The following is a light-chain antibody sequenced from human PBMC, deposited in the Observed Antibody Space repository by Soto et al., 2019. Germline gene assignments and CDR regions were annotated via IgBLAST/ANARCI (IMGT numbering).Light chain of an antibody. J-gene: IGLJ1*01. V-gene: IGLV1-40*01. CDR2: GNS. CDR1: SSNIGAGYD. Sequence: QSVLTQPPSVSGAPGQRVTISCTGSSSNIGAGYDVHCYHQLPGTAPKLLIYGNSNRPSGVPDRFSGSKSATSASLAITGLQAEDEADYYCQSYDSSLSGYVFGTGTKVTVL. CDR3: QSYDSSLSGYV.